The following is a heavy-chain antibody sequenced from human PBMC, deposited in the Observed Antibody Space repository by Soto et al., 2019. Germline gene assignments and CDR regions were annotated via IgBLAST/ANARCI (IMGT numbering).Heavy chain of an antibody. CDR2: ISGSGIST. CDR3: ARESNAHFAY. D-gene: IGHD7-27*01. V-gene: IGHV3-23*01. J-gene: IGHJ4*02. CDR1: GFTFRSYA. Sequence: GGSLRLSCAASGFTFRSYAMSWVRQAPGKGLEWVSGISGSGISTHYADSVKGRFAISRDNTKNSLYLQMNSLRAEDTAVYYCARESNAHFAYWGQGTMVTVSS.